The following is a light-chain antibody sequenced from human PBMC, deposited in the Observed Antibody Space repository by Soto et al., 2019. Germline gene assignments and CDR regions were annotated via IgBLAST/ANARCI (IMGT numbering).Light chain of an antibody. V-gene: IGKV3-11*01. CDR2: DAS. CDR1: QSVSRN. Sequence: EVVLTQSPATLSVSPGDRATLSCRASQSVSRNLAWYQQKPGHPPRLLMFDASRRATGIPPRFSGGGFGTQFTLTINNLEPDDFAVYYCQQRGESFGPGTRLEIK. CDR3: QQRGES. J-gene: IGKJ5*01.